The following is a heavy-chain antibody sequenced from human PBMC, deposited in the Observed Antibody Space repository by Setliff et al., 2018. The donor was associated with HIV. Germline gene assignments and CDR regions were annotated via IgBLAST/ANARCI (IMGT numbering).Heavy chain of an antibody. J-gene: IGHJ4*02. CDR1: SFSGYY. D-gene: IGHD3-3*01. CDR2: INHSGST. CDR3: SRLYYNFWTGHRAFFNY. V-gene: IGHV4-34*01. Sequence: SFSGYYWSWIRQPPGKGLEWIGEINHSGSTNYNPSLKSRLTISLDTSNNQFSVRLTSVTAADTAIYYCSRLYYNFWTGHRAFFNYWGQGTLVTVSS.